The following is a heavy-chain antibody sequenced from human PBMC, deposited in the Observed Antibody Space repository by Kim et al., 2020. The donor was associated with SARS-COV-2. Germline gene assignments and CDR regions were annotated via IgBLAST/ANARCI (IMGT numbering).Heavy chain of an antibody. J-gene: IGHJ6*02. D-gene: IGHD3-10*01. CDR2: IKSKTDGGTT. Sequence: GGSLRLSCAASGFTFSNAWMSWVRQAPGKGLEWVGRIKSKTDGGTTDYAAPVKGRFTISRDDSKNTLYLQMNSLKTEDTAVYYCTTVPGEVRGVINHYYYGMDVWGQGTTVTVSS. CDR1: GFTFSNAW. CDR3: TTVPGEVRGVINHYYYGMDV. V-gene: IGHV3-15*01.